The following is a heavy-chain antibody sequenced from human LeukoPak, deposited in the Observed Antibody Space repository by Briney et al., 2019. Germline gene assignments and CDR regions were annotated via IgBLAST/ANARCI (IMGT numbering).Heavy chain of an antibody. Sequence: GGSLRLSCAASGFTFSKMNWVRQAPGKGLEWVSYISSSGSTIYYADSVKGRFTISRDNAKNSLYLQMNSLRAEDTAVYYCARDQAMVRGVITVGYWGQGTLVTVSS. D-gene: IGHD3-10*01. CDR3: ARDQAMVRGVITVGY. CDR2: ISSSGSTI. V-gene: IGHV3-48*03. J-gene: IGHJ4*02. CDR1: GFTFSK.